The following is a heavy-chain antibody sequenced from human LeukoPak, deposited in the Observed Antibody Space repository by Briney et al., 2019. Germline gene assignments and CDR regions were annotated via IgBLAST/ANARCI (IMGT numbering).Heavy chain of an antibody. Sequence: PSQTLSLTCTVSGGSISSGGYYWSWIRQPPGKGLEWIGSIYYSGSTYYNPSLKSRVTISVDTSKNQLSLKLSSVTAADTAVYYCARGSTGGNWFDPWGQGTLVTVSS. CDR3: ARGSTGGNWFDP. J-gene: IGHJ5*02. V-gene: IGHV4-39*01. CDR1: GGSISSGGYY. CDR2: IYYSGST. D-gene: IGHD7-27*01.